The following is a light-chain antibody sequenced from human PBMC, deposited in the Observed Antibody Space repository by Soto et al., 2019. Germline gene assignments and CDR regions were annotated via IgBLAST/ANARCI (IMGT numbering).Light chain of an antibody. J-gene: IGKJ5*01. V-gene: IGKV3-20*01. Sequence: EIVLTQSPGILSLSPGERATLSCRASQSVRSNLAWYQQKPGQAPRLLIYGASSRATGIPDRFSGSGSGTDFTLTISRLEPEDFAVYYCQQYGSSPRITFGQGTRLEIK. CDR2: GAS. CDR1: QSVRSN. CDR3: QQYGSSPRIT.